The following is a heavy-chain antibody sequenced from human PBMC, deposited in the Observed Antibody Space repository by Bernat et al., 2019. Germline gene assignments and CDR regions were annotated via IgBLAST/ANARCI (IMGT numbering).Heavy chain of an antibody. CDR3: ARDAAMVRGVIVDWFDP. Sequence: QVQLVESGGGVVQPGRSLRLSCAASGFTFSSYGMHWVRQAPGKGLEWVAVIWYDGSNKYYADSVKGRFTISRDNSKNTLYLQMNSMRAEDTAVYYCARDAAMVRGVIVDWFDPWGQGTLVTVSS. CDR1: GFTFSSYG. CDR2: IWYDGSNK. J-gene: IGHJ5*02. V-gene: IGHV3-33*01. D-gene: IGHD3-10*01.